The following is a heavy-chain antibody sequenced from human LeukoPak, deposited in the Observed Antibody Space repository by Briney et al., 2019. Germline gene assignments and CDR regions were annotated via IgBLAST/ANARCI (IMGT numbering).Heavy chain of an antibody. J-gene: IGHJ3*02. V-gene: IGHV4-4*02. D-gene: IGHD3-10*01. CDR3: ASSYGSGSYLASDDAFDI. CDR1: GGSISSSNW. CDR2: IYDGGST. Sequence: SETLSLTCTVSGGSISSSNWWSWVRQPPGKGRGGFGEIYDGGSTYYNPSLKSRVTISVDTSKNQFSLKLSSVTAADTAVYYCASSYGSGSYLASDDAFDIWGQGTMVTVSS.